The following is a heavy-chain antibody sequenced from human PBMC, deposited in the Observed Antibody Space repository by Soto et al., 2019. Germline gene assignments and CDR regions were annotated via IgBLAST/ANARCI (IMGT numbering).Heavy chain of an antibody. CDR2: ISGSGGST. D-gene: IGHD3-22*01. Sequence: EVQLLESGGGLVQPGGSLRLSCAASGFTFSSYAMSWVRQAPGKGLEWVSAISGSGGSTYYADSVKGRFTISRDNSKNTLYLQMNSLRAEDTAVYYCAKGFGYYYDSRPGYFDLWGRGTLVTVSS. CDR1: GFTFSSYA. V-gene: IGHV3-23*01. CDR3: AKGFGYYYDSRPGYFDL. J-gene: IGHJ2*01.